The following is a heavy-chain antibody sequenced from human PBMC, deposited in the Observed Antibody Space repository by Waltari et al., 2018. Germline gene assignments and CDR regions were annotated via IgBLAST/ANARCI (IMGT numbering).Heavy chain of an antibody. CDR2: ISWDGGSI. J-gene: IGHJ4*02. V-gene: IGHV3-43D*04. Sequence: EVQLVESGGVVVQHGGSLRLSCAASGFTFDDYAMPWVRQAQGKGLEWVSLISWDGGSIYDADSVKGRFTNSRHNSKMSLYLQMNRLRAECTALYYCAKDGEGVDYLGQGTLVTVAS. CDR3: AKDGEGVDY. CDR1: GFTFDDYA. D-gene: IGHD3-10*01.